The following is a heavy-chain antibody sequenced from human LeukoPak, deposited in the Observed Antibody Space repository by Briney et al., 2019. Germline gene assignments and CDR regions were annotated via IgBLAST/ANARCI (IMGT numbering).Heavy chain of an antibody. CDR1: GFTFDDYA. CDR2: ISWNSGSI. CDR3: AKDHLNYYGSGSYYYGMDV. Sequence: GGSLRLSCAASGFTFDDYAMHWVRQAPGKGLEWVSGISWNSGSIGYADSVKGRFTISRDNAKNSLYLQMNSLRAEDTALYYCAKDHLNYYGSGSYYYGMDVWGQGTTVTVSS. D-gene: IGHD3-10*01. J-gene: IGHJ6*02. V-gene: IGHV3-9*01.